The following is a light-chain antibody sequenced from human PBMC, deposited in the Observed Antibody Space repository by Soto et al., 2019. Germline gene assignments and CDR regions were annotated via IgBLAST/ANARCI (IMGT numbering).Light chain of an antibody. Sequence: EIVMTQSPATLSVSPGERATLSCRASQSVSSNLAWYQQKPGQAPRLLIYGTSTRPTGIPDRFSGSGSGTESTLTISSLQSEDFAVYYCQQYNDWPLKQYTFVQGTKLEIK. V-gene: IGKV3-15*01. CDR3: QQYNDWPLKQYT. CDR1: QSVSSN. J-gene: IGKJ2*01. CDR2: GTS.